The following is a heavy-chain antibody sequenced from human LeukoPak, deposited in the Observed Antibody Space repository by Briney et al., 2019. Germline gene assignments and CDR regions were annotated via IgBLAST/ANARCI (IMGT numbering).Heavy chain of an antibody. CDR3: ARVRYNYGDSDY. Sequence: SETLSLTCAVSGYSISSGYYWGWIRQPPGKGLEWIGSIYHNGNTYYNPSIKNRVTISVDTSKNQFTLKVSSVTAADTAVYYCARVRYNYGDSDYWGQGTLVTVSS. D-gene: IGHD5-18*01. CDR1: GYSISSGYY. V-gene: IGHV4-38-2*01. J-gene: IGHJ4*02. CDR2: IYHNGNT.